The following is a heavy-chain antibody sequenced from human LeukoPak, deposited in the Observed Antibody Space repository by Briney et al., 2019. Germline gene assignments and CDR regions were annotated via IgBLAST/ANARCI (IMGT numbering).Heavy chain of an antibody. CDR2: ILPILGIA. J-gene: IGHJ6*02. CDR3: ASPSDFWSGYYTDYYYYGMDV. CDR1: GRTFSSYA. D-gene: IGHD3-3*01. Sequence: VASVKVSCKASGRTFSSYAIRWVRQAPGQGLEWMGRILPILGIANYAQKFQGRVTITADKSTSTAYMELSSLRSEDTAVYYCASPSDFWSGYYTDYYYYGMDVWGQGTTVAVSS. V-gene: IGHV1-69*04.